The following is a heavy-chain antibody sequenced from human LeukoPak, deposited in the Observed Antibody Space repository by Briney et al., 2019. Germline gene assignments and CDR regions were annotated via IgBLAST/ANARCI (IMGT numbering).Heavy chain of an antibody. Sequence: ASVKVSCKVSGYTLNELSMHWVRQAPGKRGDWMGGLDPEDGETISAQKLQGRVTMTEDTSTDTAYMELSSLRSGDTAVYYCTAGMGAHAFDIWGQGTMVTVSS. CDR2: LDPEDGET. D-gene: IGHD1-26*01. J-gene: IGHJ3*02. CDR1: GYTLNELS. V-gene: IGHV1-24*01. CDR3: TAGMGAHAFDI.